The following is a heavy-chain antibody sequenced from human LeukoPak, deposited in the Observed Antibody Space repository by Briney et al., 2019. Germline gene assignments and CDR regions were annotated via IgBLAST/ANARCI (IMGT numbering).Heavy chain of an antibody. CDR2: IIPILGIA. Sequence: SVKVSCKASGGTCSSYAISWVRHAPGQGLEWMGRIIPILGIANYAQKFQGRVTITADKSTSTAYMELSSLRSEDTAVYYCARVAHPYDYIWGSYRRKGVYYYMDVWGKGTTVTVSS. CDR3: ARVAHPYDYIWGSYRRKGVYYYMDV. V-gene: IGHV1-69*04. D-gene: IGHD3-16*02. J-gene: IGHJ6*03. CDR1: GGTCSSYA.